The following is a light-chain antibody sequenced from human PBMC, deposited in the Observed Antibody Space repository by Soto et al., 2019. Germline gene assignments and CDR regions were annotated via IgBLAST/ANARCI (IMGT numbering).Light chain of an antibody. CDR3: QTWGTGIQV. CDR2: LNSDGSH. CDR1: SGHSSYA. V-gene: IGLV4-69*01. Sequence: QLVLTQSPSASASLGASAKPTGTLSSGHSSYAIAWHQQQPEKGPRYLMKLNSDGSHSKGDGIPDRFSGSSSGAERYLTISSLQSEDEADYYCQTWGTGIQVFGGGTKLTVL. J-gene: IGLJ2*01.